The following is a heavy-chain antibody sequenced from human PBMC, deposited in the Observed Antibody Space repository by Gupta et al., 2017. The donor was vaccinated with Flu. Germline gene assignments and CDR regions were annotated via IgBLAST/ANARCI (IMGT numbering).Heavy chain of an antibody. V-gene: IGHV3-21*01. Sequence: SYSMNWVRQAPGKGLEWVSSISSSSSYIYYADSGKGRFTISRDNAKNSLYLQMNSLRAEETAVYYCARWGISSGGNWFDPWGQGTLVTVAS. CDR2: ISSSSSYI. CDR1: SYS. CDR3: ARWGISSGGNWFDP. D-gene: IGHD6-19*01. J-gene: IGHJ5*02.